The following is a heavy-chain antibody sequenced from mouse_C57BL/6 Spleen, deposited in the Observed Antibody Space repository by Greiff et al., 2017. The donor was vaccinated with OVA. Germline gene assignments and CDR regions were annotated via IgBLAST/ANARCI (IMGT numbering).Heavy chain of an antibody. J-gene: IGHJ4*01. D-gene: IGHD2-5*01. CDR2: INPNNGGT. Sequence: VQLKESGPELVKPGASVKIPCKASGYTFTDYNMDWVKQSHGKSLEWIGDINPNNGGTIYNQKFKGKATLTVDKSSSTAYMELRSLTSEDTAVYYCARVSAYYSNYDYAMDYWGQGTSVTVSS. CDR3: ARVSAYYSNYDYAMDY. V-gene: IGHV1-18*01. CDR1: GYTFTDYN.